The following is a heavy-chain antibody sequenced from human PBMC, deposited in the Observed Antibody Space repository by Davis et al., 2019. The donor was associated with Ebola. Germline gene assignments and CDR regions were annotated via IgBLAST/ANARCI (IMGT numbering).Heavy chain of an antibody. CDR3: ARSGLSFGVVKYHYGMDV. J-gene: IGHJ6*04. V-gene: IGHV3-23*01. Sequence: GGSLRLSCAASGFTFGSYVMSWVRQAPGKGLEWLSSISGRGDSTYYAGSVKGRFTVSRDNSKKTMYLQMNSLRAEDTAVYYCARSGLSFGVVKYHYGMDVWGKGTTVTVSS. CDR1: GFTFGSYV. D-gene: IGHD3-3*01. CDR2: ISGRGDST.